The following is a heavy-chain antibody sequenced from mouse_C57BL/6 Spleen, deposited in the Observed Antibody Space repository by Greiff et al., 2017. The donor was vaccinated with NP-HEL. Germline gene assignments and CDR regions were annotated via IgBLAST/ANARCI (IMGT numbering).Heavy chain of an antibody. V-gene: IGHV1-52*01. D-gene: IGHD1-3*01. CDR2: IDPSDSET. CDR3: ARGSGTVAWFAY. Sequence: QVQLQQPGAELVRPGSSVKLSCKASGYTFTSYWMHWVKQRPIQGLEWIGNIDPSDSETHYNQKFKDKATLTVDKSSSTAYMQLSSLTSEDSAVYDCARGSGTVAWFAYWGQGTLVTVSA. J-gene: IGHJ3*01. CDR1: GYTFTSYW.